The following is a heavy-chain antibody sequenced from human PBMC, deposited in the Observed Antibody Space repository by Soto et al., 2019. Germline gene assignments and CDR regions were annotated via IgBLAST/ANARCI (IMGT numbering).Heavy chain of an antibody. CDR2: IYYSGST. Sequence: SETLSLTCPVAGGSLSSGGYYWSWIRQHPGKGLEWIGYIYYSGSTYYNPSLKSRVTISVDTSKNQFSLKLSSVTAADTAVYYCARDVRRAGGYDLFDYWGQGTLVTGSS. D-gene: IGHD5-12*01. J-gene: IGHJ4*02. V-gene: IGHV4-31*03. CDR1: GGSLSSGGYY. CDR3: ARDVRRAGGYDLFDY.